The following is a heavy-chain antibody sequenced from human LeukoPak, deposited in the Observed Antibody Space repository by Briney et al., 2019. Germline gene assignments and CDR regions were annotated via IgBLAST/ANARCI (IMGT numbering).Heavy chain of an antibody. CDR3: ARDIGIAARPSWFDP. Sequence: SETLSLTCTVSVGSISSYYWSWIRQPPGKGLEWIGYIYYSGSTNYNPSLKSRVTISVDTSKNQFSLKLSSVTAADTAVYYCARDIGIAARPSWFDPWGQGTLVTVSS. CDR1: VGSISSYY. D-gene: IGHD6-6*01. V-gene: IGHV4-59*01. CDR2: IYYSGST. J-gene: IGHJ5*02.